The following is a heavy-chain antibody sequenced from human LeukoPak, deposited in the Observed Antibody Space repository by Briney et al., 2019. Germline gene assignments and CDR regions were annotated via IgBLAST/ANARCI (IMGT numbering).Heavy chain of an antibody. J-gene: IGHJ4*02. Sequence: ASVKVSCKASGYTFTGYYMHWVRQAPGQGLEWMGWINPNSGGTNYAQKFQSRVTMTRDTSISTAYMELSRLRSDDTAVYYCASSGHDSSGYFDYWGQGTLVTVSS. CDR2: INPNSGGT. CDR1: GYTFTGYY. CDR3: ASSGHDSSGYFDY. D-gene: IGHD3-22*01. V-gene: IGHV1-2*02.